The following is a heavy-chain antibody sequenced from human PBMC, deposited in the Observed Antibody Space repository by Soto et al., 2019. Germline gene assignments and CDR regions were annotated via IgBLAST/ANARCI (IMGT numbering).Heavy chain of an antibody. CDR1: GYTFTGYY. CDR2: INPNSGGT. V-gene: IGHV1-2*02. CDR3: AREYCRGGSCSYYFDY. D-gene: IGHD2-15*01. J-gene: IGHJ4*02. Sequence: ASVKVSCKASGYTFTGYYMHWVRQAPGQGLEWMGWINPNSGGTNYAQKFQGRVTMTRDTSISTAYMELSRLRSDDTAVYYCAREYCRGGSCSYYFDYWGQGTLVTVSS.